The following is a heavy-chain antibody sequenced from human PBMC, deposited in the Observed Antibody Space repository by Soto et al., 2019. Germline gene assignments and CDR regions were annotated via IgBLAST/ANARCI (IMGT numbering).Heavy chain of an antibody. Sequence: EVQLVESGGDLVKPGGSLRLSCAASGFTFTGYTMNWVRQATGKGLEWVSSISSSSSYISYADSMKGRFTISRDNAKNSLYLQMNSLRAEDTALYYCARDGYGDPYYYYGMDVWGQGTTVTVSS. CDR3: ARDGYGDPYYYYGMDV. CDR2: ISSSSSYI. J-gene: IGHJ6*02. V-gene: IGHV3-21*01. CDR1: GFTFTGYT. D-gene: IGHD4-17*01.